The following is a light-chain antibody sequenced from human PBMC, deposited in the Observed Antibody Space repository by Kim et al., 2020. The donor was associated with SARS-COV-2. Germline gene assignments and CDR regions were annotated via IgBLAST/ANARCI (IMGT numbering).Light chain of an antibody. CDR2: GAS. J-gene: IGKJ3*01. V-gene: IGKV3-20*01. Sequence: LSPGERATLSCRASQSVSSNLAWYQQRPGQAPRLLLYGASNRATGIPDRFSGSGSGTDFTLTISRLEPEDFAVYYCQQYGSLPFTFGPGTKVDIK. CDR1: QSVSSN. CDR3: QQYGSLPFT.